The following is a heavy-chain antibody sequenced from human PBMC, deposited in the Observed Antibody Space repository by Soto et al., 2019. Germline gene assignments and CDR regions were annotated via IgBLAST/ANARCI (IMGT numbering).Heavy chain of an antibody. CDR1: GGSISSTTYY. CDR2: IYYSGST. V-gene: IGHV4-61*01. CDR3: ARDSCITMVRGVPTRYYYYGMDV. Sequence: SETLSLTCTVSGGSISSTTYYWSWIRQPPGKGLEWIGYIYYSGSTNYNPSLKSRVTISVDTSKNQFSLKLSSVTAADTAVYYCARDSCITMVRGVPTRYYYYGMDVWGQGTTVTVSS. D-gene: IGHD3-10*01. J-gene: IGHJ6*02.